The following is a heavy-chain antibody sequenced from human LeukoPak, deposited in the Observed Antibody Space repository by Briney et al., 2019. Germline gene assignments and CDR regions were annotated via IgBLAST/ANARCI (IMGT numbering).Heavy chain of an antibody. Sequence: PGGSLRLSCAASGLTFSSYAMHWVRQAPGKGLEYVSAISSNGGSTYYANSVKGRFTISRDNSKNTLYLQMGSLRAEDMAVYYCARGPGTIAATGPFDYWGQGTLVTVSS. CDR2: ISSNGGST. CDR1: GLTFSSYA. D-gene: IGHD2-15*01. V-gene: IGHV3-64*01. J-gene: IGHJ4*02. CDR3: ARGPGTIAATGPFDY.